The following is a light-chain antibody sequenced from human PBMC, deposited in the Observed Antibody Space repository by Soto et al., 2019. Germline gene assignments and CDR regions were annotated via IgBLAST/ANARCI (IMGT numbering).Light chain of an antibody. V-gene: IGLV2-14*01. CDR2: EVS. CDR1: SSDIGAYNY. CDR3: FSFTTDWTHV. Sequence: QSALTQPASVSGSPGQSITISCTGSSSDIGAYNYVSWFQQYPGKAPKLIISEVSNRPSGVSNRFSGSKSGTAASLTISGLQTGDEADYFCFSFTTDWTHVFGTGTKVT. J-gene: IGLJ1*01.